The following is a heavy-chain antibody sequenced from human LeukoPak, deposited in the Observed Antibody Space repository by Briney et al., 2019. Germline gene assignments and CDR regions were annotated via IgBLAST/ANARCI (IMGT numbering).Heavy chain of an antibody. Sequence: SETLSLTCAVYGESMIGHYWTWIRQPPGKRLEWIGEIHHSGGTNSNPSLKNRVTRSIDMSKNQFSLKLNSVTAADTAVYFCASATASGSGRAYDRWAQGNLVPVSS. CDR3: ASATASGSGRAYDR. V-gene: IGHV4-34*01. CDR2: IHHSGGT. D-gene: IGHD3-10*01. CDR1: GESMIGHY. J-gene: IGHJ5*02.